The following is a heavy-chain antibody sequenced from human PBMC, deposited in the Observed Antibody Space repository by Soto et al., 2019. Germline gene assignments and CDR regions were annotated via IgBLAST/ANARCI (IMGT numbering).Heavy chain of an antibody. CDR2: ISVTGDT. V-gene: IGHV3-23*01. D-gene: IGHD2-8*01. CDR3: AKSLRMATSFDY. CDR1: GIAFSSQP. J-gene: IGHJ4*02. Sequence: PGGSLRLSCAVSGIAFSSQPLNWDRQVPGKGPEWFSHISVTGDTYYADSVKGRFTISRDNSKNTLFLQMNSLRAEDTAVYYCAKSLRMATSFDYWGQGTPVTVSS.